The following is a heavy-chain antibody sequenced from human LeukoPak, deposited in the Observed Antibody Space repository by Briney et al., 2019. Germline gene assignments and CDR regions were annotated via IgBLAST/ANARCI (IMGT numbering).Heavy chain of an antibody. V-gene: IGHV4-4*07. CDR1: GGSISSYY. Sequence: SETLSLTCTVSGGSISSYYWSWIRQPAGKGLEWIGRIYTSGSTNYNPSLKSRVTMPVDTSKNQFSLKLSSVTAADTAVYYCARDLVVVPAATPPTLGAFDIWGQGTMVTVSS. CDR2: IYTSGST. D-gene: IGHD2-2*02. J-gene: IGHJ3*02. CDR3: ARDLVVVPAATPPTLGAFDI.